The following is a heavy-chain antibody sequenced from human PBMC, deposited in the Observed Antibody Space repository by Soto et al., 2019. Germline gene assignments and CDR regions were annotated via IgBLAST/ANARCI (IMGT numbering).Heavy chain of an antibody. V-gene: IGHV4-30-4*01. CDR2: IYYSGST. CDR1: GGSISSGDYY. D-gene: IGHD1-1*01. J-gene: IGHJ4*02. Sequence: SETLSLTCTVSGGSISSGDYYWSWIRQPPGKGLEWIGYIYYSGSTYYSPSLKSRVTISVDTSKNQFSLKLSSVTAADTAVYYWARELEIGDFVDYWDQGTLDTVSS. CDR3: ARELEIGDFVDY.